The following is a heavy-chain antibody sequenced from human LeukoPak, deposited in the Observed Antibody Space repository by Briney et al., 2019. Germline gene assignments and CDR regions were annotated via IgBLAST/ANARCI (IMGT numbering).Heavy chain of an antibody. D-gene: IGHD1-26*01. V-gene: IGHV3-23*01. Sequence: GGSLRLSCAASGFTFSSYSMNWVRQAPGKGLEWVSAISGSGGSTYYADSVKGRFTISRDNSKNTLYLQMNSLRAEDTAVYYCAGQGAPGAFDIWGQGTMVTVSS. CDR3: AGQGAPGAFDI. CDR2: ISGSGGST. J-gene: IGHJ3*02. CDR1: GFTFSSYS.